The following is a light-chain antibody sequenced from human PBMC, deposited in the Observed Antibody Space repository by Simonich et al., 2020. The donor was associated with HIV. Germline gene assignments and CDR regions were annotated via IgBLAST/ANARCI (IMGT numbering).Light chain of an antibody. CDR2: GAS. V-gene: IGKV3-15*01. CDR3: QQRSNWPPKFT. J-gene: IGKJ3*01. CDR1: QSVSSN. Sequence: EIVMTQSPATLSVSPGERATLPCRASQSVSSNLAWFQQKPGQAPRLLIYGASIRATGIPARFSGSGSGTEFTLTISSMQSEDFAVYYCQQRSNWPPKFTFGPGTKVDIK.